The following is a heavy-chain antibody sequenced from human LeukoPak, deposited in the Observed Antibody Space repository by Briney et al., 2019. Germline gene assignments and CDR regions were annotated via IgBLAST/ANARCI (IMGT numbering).Heavy chain of an antibody. J-gene: IGHJ4*02. V-gene: IGHV3-23*01. CDR3: AKDDAWLQYGN. CDR1: GFTFRSYG. Sequence: GGSLRLSCAASGFTFRSYGMSWVRQPPGKGLEWVSAISGSGGSTYYADSVKGRFTISRDSSKNTLYLQMNSLRPEDTAVYYCAKDDAWLQYGNWGRGTLVTVSS. CDR2: ISGSGGST. D-gene: IGHD5-24*01.